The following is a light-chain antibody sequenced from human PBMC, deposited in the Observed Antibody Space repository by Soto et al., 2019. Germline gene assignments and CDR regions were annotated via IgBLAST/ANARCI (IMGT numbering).Light chain of an antibody. CDR3: AAWDDSLNGLYV. CDR1: SSNIGSNT. J-gene: IGLJ1*01. CDR2: SNN. Sequence: LTQPPSASGTPVQRVTISCSGISSNIGSNTVNWYQQLPGTAPKLLVYSNNQRPSGFPDRFSGSKSGTSASLAISGLQSEDEADYYCAAWDDSLNGLYVFGTGTKVTVL. V-gene: IGLV1-44*01.